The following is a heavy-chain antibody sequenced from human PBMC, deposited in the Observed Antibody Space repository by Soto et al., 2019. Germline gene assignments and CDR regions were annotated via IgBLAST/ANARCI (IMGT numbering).Heavy chain of an antibody. CDR1: GYTFTDYA. D-gene: IGHD6-19*01. Sequence: ASVKVSCKASGYTFTDYAMHWVRLAPGQSLEWMGWINPGNGNTKYSQKFQGRVTITRDASASTAYLEVSSLRSEDTAVHLCARGSESGWPFDYWAQGTLVTVSS. CDR3: ARGSESGWPFDY. V-gene: IGHV1-3*01. CDR2: INPGNGNT. J-gene: IGHJ4*02.